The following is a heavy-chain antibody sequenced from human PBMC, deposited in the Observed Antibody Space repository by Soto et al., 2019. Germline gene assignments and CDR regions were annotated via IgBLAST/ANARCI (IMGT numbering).Heavy chain of an antibody. J-gene: IGHJ5*02. D-gene: IGHD3-22*01. CDR3: ARSNSGYYKWFDP. CDR2: IYYSGST. CDR1: GGSISSGGYY. Sequence: SETLSLTCTVSGGSISSGGYYWSWIRQHPGKGLEWIGYIYYSGSTYYNPSLKSRVTISVDTSKNQFSLKLNSVTAADTAVYYCARSNSGYYKWFDPWGQGTLVTVSS. V-gene: IGHV4-31*03.